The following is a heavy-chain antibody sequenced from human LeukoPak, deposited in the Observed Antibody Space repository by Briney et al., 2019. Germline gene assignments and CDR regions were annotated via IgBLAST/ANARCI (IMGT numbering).Heavy chain of an antibody. CDR2: ISGSGGST. V-gene: IGHV3-23*01. CDR1: GFTFSSYG. J-gene: IGHJ4*02. D-gene: IGHD3-9*01. CDR3: AKESGRYFDWLLSFGY. Sequence: PGGSLRLSCAASGFTFSSYGMTWVRQAPGKGLEWVSAISGSGGSTYYADSVKGRFTISRDNSKNTLYLQMNRLRAEDTAVYYCAKESGRYFDWLLSFGYWGQGTLVTVSS.